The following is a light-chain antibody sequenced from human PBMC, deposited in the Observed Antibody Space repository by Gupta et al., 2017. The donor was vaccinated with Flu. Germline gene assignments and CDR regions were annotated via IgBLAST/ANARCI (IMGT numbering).Light chain of an antibody. CDR1: SSIVGSNT. V-gene: IGLV1-44*01. J-gene: IGLJ3*02. CDR3: ASGDDILNGGV. Sequence: ISCSGSSSIVGSNTLSWYQLLPPSAPRVLIYSDNRRHSVVPARFSGSKSDTSASVASSRLHAEDDAYYYCASGDDILNGGVFGGGTKLTVL. CDR2: SDN.